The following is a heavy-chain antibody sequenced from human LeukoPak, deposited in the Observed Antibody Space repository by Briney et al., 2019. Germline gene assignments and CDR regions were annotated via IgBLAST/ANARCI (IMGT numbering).Heavy chain of an antibody. V-gene: IGHV4-34*01. CDR1: GGSFSGYY. CDR2: INHSGST. D-gene: IGHD4-17*01. J-gene: IGHJ4*02. Sequence: ETLSLTCAVYGGSFSGYYWSWVRQPPGKGLEWIGEINHSGSTNYNPSLKSRGTIPVDTSKNHFSLKLSSVTAADTAVYYCARPSTLTTNYFDYWGQGTLVTVSS. CDR3: ARPSTLTTNYFDY.